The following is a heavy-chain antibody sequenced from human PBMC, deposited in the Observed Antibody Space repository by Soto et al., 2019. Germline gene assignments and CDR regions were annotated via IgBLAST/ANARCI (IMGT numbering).Heavy chain of an antibody. CDR1: GYSFAGYW. V-gene: IGHV5-10-1*01. CDR2: IDPSDSQT. D-gene: IGHD3-22*01. CDR3: ARQIYDSDTGPNFQYYFDS. Sequence: PGESLKISCKGSGYSFAGYWITWVRQKPGKGLEWMGRIDPSDSQTYYSPSFRGHVTISATKSITTVFLQWSSLRATDTAMYYCARQIYDSDTGPNFQYYFDSWGQGTPVTVSS. J-gene: IGHJ4*02.